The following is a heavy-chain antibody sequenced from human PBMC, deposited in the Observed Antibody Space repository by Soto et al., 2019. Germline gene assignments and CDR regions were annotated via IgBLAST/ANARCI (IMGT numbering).Heavy chain of an antibody. D-gene: IGHD1-26*01. CDR2: IYYSGST. CDR1: CGSISSSSYY. J-gene: IGHJ4*02. CDR3: ASHLSGSYQLFDY. Sequence: SETLSLTCTVSCGSISSSSYYWGWIRQPPGKGLEWIGSIYYSGSTYYNPSLKSRVTISVDTSKNQFSLKLSSVTAADTAVYYCASHLSGSYQLFDYWGQGTLVTVSS. V-gene: IGHV4-39*01.